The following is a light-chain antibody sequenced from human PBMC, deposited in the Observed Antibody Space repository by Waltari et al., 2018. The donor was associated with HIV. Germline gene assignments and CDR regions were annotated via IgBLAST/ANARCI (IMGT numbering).Light chain of an antibody. CDR2: NVN. V-gene: IGLV2-23*02. CDR1: SSDVGPTMS. Sequence: QSPLTQPAPVSGSPGQPVTIPCNGTSSDVGPTMSVSWYQRHPGKGPRLIIYNVNSRPSGISSRFSGSKSGNTASLTISGLQADDEAEYICCSYAGTVTYLVFGGGTKLTVL. J-gene: IGLJ2*01. CDR3: CSYAGTVTYLV.